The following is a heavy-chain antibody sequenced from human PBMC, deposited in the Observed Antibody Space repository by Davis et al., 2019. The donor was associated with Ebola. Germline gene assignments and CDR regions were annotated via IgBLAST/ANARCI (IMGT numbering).Heavy chain of an antibody. Sequence: PGGSLRLSCKGSGSSFTSYWIGWVRQMPGKGLEWMGIIYPGDSDTRYSPSFQGQVTISADKSISTAYLQWSSLKASDTAMYYCARRPDYGDFEPFDYWGQGTLVTVSS. V-gene: IGHV5-51*01. J-gene: IGHJ4*02. CDR2: IYPGDSDT. CDR3: ARRPDYGDFEPFDY. D-gene: IGHD4-17*01. CDR1: GSSFTSYW.